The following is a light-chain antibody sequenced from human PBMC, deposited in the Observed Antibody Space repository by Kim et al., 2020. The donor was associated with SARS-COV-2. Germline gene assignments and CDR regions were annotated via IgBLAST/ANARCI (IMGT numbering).Light chain of an antibody. J-gene: IGLJ2*01. V-gene: IGLV3-1*01. CDR3: QAWDSSTVV. CDR2: QDS. Sequence: VSPGQTASITCSGNKLGDKYACWYQQKPGQSPVLVIYQDSKRPSGIPEPFSGSNSGNTATLTISGTQAMDEADYYCQAWDSSTVVFGGGTQLTVL. CDR1: KLGDKY.